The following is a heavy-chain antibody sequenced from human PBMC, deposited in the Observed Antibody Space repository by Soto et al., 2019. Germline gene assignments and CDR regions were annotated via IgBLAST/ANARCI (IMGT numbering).Heavy chain of an antibody. CDR2: FDPEDGET. V-gene: IGHV1-24*01. J-gene: IGHJ6*02. Sequence: ASVKVSCKVSGYTLTELSMHWVRQAPGKGLEWMGGFDPEDGETIYAQKFQGRVTMTEDASTDTAYLELSSLRSEETAVYYCATDLLSDGMDVWGQGTTVTVSS. CDR1: GYTLTELS. CDR3: ATDLLSDGMDV.